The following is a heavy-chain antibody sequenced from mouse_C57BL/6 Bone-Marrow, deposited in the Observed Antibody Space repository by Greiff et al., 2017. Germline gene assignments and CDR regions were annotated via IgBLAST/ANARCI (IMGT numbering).Heavy chain of an antibody. D-gene: IGHD2-2*01. CDR2: IDANSGGT. V-gene: IGHV1-72*01. CDR1: GYTFTSYW. J-gene: IGHJ3*01. Sequence: QVQLQQSGAELVKPGASVKLSCKASGYTFTSYWMHWVKQRPGRGLEWIGRIDANSGGTKYTEKFKSKATLTVDKPCSTSYMQLSSLTSESAAVYCCASYGFAWFAYWGQGTLVTVSA. CDR3: ASYGFAWFAY.